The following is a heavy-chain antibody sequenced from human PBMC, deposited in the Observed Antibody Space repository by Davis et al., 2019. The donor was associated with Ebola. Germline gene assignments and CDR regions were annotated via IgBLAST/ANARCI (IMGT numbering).Heavy chain of an antibody. CDR3: QLWFRELLNYYGMDV. CDR2: INHSGST. Sequence: PSETLSLTCAVYGGSFSGYYWSWIRQPPGKGLEWIGEINHSGSTNYNPSLKSRVTISVDTSKNQFSLKLSSVTAADTAVYYCQLWFRELLNYYGMDVWGQGTTVTVSS. V-gene: IGHV4-34*01. J-gene: IGHJ6*02. D-gene: IGHD3-10*01. CDR1: GGSFSGYY.